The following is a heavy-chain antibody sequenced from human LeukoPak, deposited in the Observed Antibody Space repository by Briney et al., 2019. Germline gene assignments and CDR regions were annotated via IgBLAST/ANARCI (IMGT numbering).Heavy chain of an antibody. Sequence: GGSLRLSCAASGFTFSSYGMSWVRQAPGKGLEWVSAISGSGGSTYYADSVKGRFTISRENAKNSLYLQMNSLRAGDTAVYYCARAAYSSTWYSRYFDLWGRGTLVTVSS. D-gene: IGHD6-13*01. J-gene: IGHJ2*01. V-gene: IGHV3-23*01. CDR1: GFTFSSYG. CDR3: ARAAYSSTWYSRYFDL. CDR2: ISGSGGST.